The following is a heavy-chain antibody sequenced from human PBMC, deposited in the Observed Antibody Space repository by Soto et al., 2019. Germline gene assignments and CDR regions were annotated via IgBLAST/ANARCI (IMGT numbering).Heavy chain of an antibody. J-gene: IGHJ2*01. D-gene: IGHD3-16*02. Sequence: GGSLRLSCAASGFTFSSYSMNWVRQAPGKGLEWVSYISSSSSTIYYADSVKGRFTISRDNAKNSLYLQMNSLRAEDTAVYYCARGTYYDYIWGSYRYTSSYWYFDLWGRGTLVTVSS. V-gene: IGHV3-48*01. CDR3: ARGTYYDYIWGSYRYTSSYWYFDL. CDR2: ISSSSSTI. CDR1: GFTFSSYS.